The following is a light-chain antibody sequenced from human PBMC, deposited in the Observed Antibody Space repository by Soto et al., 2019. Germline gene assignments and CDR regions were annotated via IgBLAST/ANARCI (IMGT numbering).Light chain of an antibody. CDR2: GAS. Sequence: DIVLTQYPGTLSLSPGERATLSCRASQIISSTYLGWYQQKPGQAPRLLIYGASSRATGIPDRFSGSGSGTDFTLTISRLEPEDFAVYYCQHYGTSLYTFGQGTKLEIK. J-gene: IGKJ2*01. CDR1: QIISSTY. V-gene: IGKV3-20*01. CDR3: QHYGTSLYT.